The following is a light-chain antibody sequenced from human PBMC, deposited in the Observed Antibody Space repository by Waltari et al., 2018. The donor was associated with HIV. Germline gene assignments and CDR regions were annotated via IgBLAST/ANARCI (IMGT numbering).Light chain of an antibody. CDR1: VLAKKY. V-gene: IGLV3-27*01. CDR2: KDS. Sequence: SYELTQPSSVSVSPGQTARITCSGDVLAKKYARWFQQKPGQAPVLVIYKDSERPSGIPERFSVSSSGTTVTLTISGAQVEDEAHYYCYSAADNDLRVFGGGTKLTVL. CDR3: YSAADNDLRV. J-gene: IGLJ3*02.